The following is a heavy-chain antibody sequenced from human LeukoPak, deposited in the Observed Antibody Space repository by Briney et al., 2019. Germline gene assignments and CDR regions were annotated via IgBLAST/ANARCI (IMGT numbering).Heavy chain of an antibody. CDR3: ARDNHYCSGGSCRRNWFDP. V-gene: IGHV3-74*01. CDR1: GFTFSSYW. Sequence: PGGSLRLSCAASGFTFSSYWMHWVRQAPGKGLVWVSRINSDGSSTSYVDSVKGRFTISRDNAKNTLYLQMNSLRAEDTAVYYCARDNHYCSGGSCRRNWFDPWGQGTLVTVSS. CDR2: INSDGSST. J-gene: IGHJ5*02. D-gene: IGHD2-15*01.